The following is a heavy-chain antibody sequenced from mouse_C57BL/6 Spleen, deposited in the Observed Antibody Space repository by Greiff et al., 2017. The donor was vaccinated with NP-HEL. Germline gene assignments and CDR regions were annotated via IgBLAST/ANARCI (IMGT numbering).Heavy chain of an antibody. D-gene: IGHD2-2*01. CDR1: GFTFSSYA. CDR3: AREGYGWYFDV. J-gene: IGHJ1*03. V-gene: IGHV5-4*01. Sequence: EVQVVESGGGLVKPGGSLKLSCAASGFTFSSYAMSWVRQTPEKRLEWVATISDGGSYTYYPDNVKGRFTISRDNAKNNLYLQMSHLKSEDTAMYYCAREGYGWYFDVWGTGTTVTVSS. CDR2: ISDGGSYT.